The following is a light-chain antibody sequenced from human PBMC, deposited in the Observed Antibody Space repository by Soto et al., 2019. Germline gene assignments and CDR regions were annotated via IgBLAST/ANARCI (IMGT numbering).Light chain of an antibody. CDR1: QSVSSY. J-gene: IGKJ1*01. CDR3: QQYGSSGT. CDR2: GAS. Sequence: EIVLTQSPATLSLSPGERATLSCRASQSVSSYLAWYQRKPGKAPRLLIYGASNRATGIPDRLSGSGSGTDFTLAIRRLEPEDFAVYCCQQYGSSGTFGQGTKVDI. V-gene: IGKV3-20*01.